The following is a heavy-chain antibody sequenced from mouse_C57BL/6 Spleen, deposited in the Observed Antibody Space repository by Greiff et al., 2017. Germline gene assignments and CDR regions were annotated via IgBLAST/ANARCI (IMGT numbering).Heavy chain of an antibody. CDR2: IYPGDGDT. V-gene: IGHV1-80*01. CDR3: ARSILGYAMDY. Sequence: VQRVESGAELVKPGASVKISCKASGYAFSSYWMNWVKQRPGKGLEWIGQIYPGDGDTNYNGKFKGKATLTADKSSSTAYMQLSSLTSEDSAVYFCARSILGYAMDYWGQGTSVTVSS. D-gene: IGHD1-1*01. CDR1: GYAFSSYW. J-gene: IGHJ4*01.